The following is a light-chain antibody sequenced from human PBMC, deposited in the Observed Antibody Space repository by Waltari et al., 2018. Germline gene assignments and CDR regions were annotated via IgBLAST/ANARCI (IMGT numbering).Light chain of an antibody. J-gene: IGKJ4*01. CDR2: YAN. Sequence: IQMSQSPSSLSASVGDSVTITCRASQDISSYLNWFQQKPGKAPKLLIYYANSLASGVPSRFSGSGSGTEFTLTISSLQPEDFATYYCQQGNSYPLTFGGGTKVEIK. V-gene: IGKV1-13*02. CDR1: QDISSY. CDR3: QQGNSYPLT.